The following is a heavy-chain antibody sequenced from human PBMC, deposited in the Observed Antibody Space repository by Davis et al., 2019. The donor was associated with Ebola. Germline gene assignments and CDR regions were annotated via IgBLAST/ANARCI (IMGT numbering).Heavy chain of an antibody. CDR3: ARDQRIAARRYYYYGMDV. CDR2: IWYDGSNK. V-gene: IGHV3-33*01. CDR1: GFTFSNYG. Sequence: PGSLLKISCAASGFTFSNYGMHWVRQAPGKGLEWVAVIWYDGSNKYYADSVKGRFTISRDNSKNTLYLQMNSLRAEDTAVYYCARDQRIAARRYYYYGMDVWGQGTTVTVSS. J-gene: IGHJ6*02. D-gene: IGHD6-6*01.